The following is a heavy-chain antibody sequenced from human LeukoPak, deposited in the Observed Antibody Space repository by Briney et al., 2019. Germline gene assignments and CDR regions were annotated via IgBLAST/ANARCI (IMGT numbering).Heavy chain of an antibody. CDR1: GDSISGYY. CDR3: ARHAIVATLRAWIAAAGPIDY. D-gene: IGHD6-13*01. Sequence: SETLSLTCTVSGDSISGYYWSWIRQPPGKGLEWIGNIYYSGTTNHNPSLKSRVTISVDTSKNQFSLKLSSVTAADTAVYYCARHAIVATLRAWIAAAGPIDYWGQGTLVTVSS. V-gene: IGHV4-59*08. J-gene: IGHJ4*02. CDR2: IYYSGTT.